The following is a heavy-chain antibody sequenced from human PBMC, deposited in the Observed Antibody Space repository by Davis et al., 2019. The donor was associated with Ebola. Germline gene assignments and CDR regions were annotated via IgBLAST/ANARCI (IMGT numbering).Heavy chain of an antibody. CDR1: GFTFDDYA. D-gene: IGHD3-22*01. CDR3: AREQYYYDSSGYLHYFDY. V-gene: IGHV3-9*01. CDR2: ISWNSGSI. J-gene: IGHJ4*02. Sequence: SLKISCAASGFTFDDYAMHWVRQAPGKGLEWVSGISWNSGSIGYADSVKGRFTISRDNAKNTLYLQMNSLRAEDTAVYYCAREQYYYDSSGYLHYFDYWGQGTLVTVSS.